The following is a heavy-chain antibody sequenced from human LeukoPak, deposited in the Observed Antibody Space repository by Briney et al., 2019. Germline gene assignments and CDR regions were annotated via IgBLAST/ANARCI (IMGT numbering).Heavy chain of an antibody. J-gene: IGHJ4*02. V-gene: IGHV3-53*01. Sequence: GGSLTLSCAPSGFTVSSNYMSWVRQAPGKGLEWVSFIYSGGSTYYADSVKGRFTISRDNSKNTLYLQMNSLTAEDTAVYYCARDQPFGGTNNYDYWGQGSLVTVSS. D-gene: IGHD3-16*01. CDR2: IYSGGST. CDR1: GFTVSSNY. CDR3: ARDQPFGGTNNYDY.